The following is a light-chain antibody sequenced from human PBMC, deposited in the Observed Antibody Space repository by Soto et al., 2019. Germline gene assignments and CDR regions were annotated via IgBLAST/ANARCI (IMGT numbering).Light chain of an antibody. Sequence: QSVLTQPASVSGSPGQSITISCTGTSSDIGGYNYVSWYQQHPDKAPKLMIYEVSNRPSGVSNRFSGSKSGNTASLTISGLQAEDEADYYCSSYTTSSSTLVVFGGGTQLTVL. V-gene: IGLV2-14*01. CDR2: EVS. CDR1: SSDIGGYNY. CDR3: SSYTTSSSTLVV. J-gene: IGLJ2*01.